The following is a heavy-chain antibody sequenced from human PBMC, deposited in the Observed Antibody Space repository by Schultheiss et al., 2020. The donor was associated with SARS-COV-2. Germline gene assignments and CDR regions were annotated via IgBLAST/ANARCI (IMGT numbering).Heavy chain of an antibody. CDR3: AKVLSIAAWYYFDY. J-gene: IGHJ4*02. Sequence: GESLKISCVASGFTFSSYGMHWVRQAPGKGLEWVSAISGSGGSTYYADSVKGRFTISRDNSKNTLYLQMNSLRAEDTAVYYCAKVLSIAAWYYFDYWGQGTLVTVSS. CDR2: ISGSGGST. CDR1: GFTFSSYG. D-gene: IGHD6-13*01. V-gene: IGHV3-23*01.